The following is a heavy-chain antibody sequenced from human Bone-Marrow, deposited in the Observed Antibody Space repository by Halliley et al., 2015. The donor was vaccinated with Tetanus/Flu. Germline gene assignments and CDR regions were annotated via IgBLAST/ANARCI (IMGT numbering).Heavy chain of an antibody. D-gene: IGHD1-26*01. CDR3: ARCFYSRVGCFFDY. V-gene: IGHV3-23*04. CDR1: GFTFSGYA. Sequence: VQLVQSGGGLVQPGGSLRLDCAASGFTFSGYAMSWVRQAPGKGLEWVSVISGSGGTTYYADSVKGRFTMSRDNSKYTVYLQMDSLRPEDTAVYYCARCFYSRVGCFFDYWGQGVLVTVSS. CDR2: ISGSGGTT. J-gene: IGHJ4*02.